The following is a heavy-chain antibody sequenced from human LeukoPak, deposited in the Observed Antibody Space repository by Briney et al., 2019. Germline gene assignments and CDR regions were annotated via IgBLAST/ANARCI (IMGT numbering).Heavy chain of an antibody. Sequence: GGSLRLSCAASGFTFSSYGMPWVRQPPGKGLEWVAVISYAGSNKYYADSVKGRFTISRDNSKNTLYLQMNSLRAEDTAVYFCAKDRGAAASYFDYWGQGTLVTVSS. CDR1: GFTFSSYG. CDR3: AKDRGAAASYFDY. V-gene: IGHV3-30*18. J-gene: IGHJ4*02. D-gene: IGHD6-13*01. CDR2: ISYAGSNK.